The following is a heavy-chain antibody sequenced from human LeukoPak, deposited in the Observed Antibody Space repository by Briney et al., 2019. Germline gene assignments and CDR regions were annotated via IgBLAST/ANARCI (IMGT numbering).Heavy chain of an antibody. V-gene: IGHV4-61*02. CDR1: GGSISSGSYY. Sequence: SQTLSLTCTVSGGSISSGSYYWSWIRQPAGKGLEWIGRIYTSGSTNYNPSLKSRVTISVDTSKNQFSLKLSSVTAADTAVYYCARRVVVVAYGLNWFDPWGQGTLVTVSS. CDR3: ARRVVVVAYGLNWFDP. CDR2: IYTSGST. J-gene: IGHJ5*02. D-gene: IGHD2-15*01.